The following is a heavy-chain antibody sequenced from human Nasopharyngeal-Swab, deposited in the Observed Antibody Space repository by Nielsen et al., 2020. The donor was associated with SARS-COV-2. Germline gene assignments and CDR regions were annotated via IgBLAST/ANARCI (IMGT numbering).Heavy chain of an antibody. CDR1: GGSISSYY. J-gene: IGHJ6*02. CDR3: ARGLEYCSSTSCRGYYYYGMDV. D-gene: IGHD2-2*01. V-gene: IGHV4-59*12. Sequence: SETLSLTCTVSGGSISSYYWSWIRQPPGKGLEWIGYIYYSGSTNYNPSLKSRVTISVDTSKNQFSLKLSSVTAADTAVYYCARGLEYCSSTSCRGYYYYGMDVWGQGTTVTVSS. CDR2: IYYSGST.